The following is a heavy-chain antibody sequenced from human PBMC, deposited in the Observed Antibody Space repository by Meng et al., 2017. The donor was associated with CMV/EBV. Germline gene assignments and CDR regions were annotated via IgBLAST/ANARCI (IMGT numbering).Heavy chain of an antibody. V-gene: IGHV4-31*03. CDR3: ARGPGGYYFDY. CDR2: ISYSGDT. J-gene: IGHJ4*02. D-gene: IGHD3-16*01. CDR1: DGSNNSLGNY. Sequence: CIVSDGSNNSLGNYWTWIRQYPGKGLEWLGFISYSGDTYYNPSLKSRLIISLDLSQNHFSLNLSSVTAADTALYYCARGPGGYYFDYWGQGTLVTVSS.